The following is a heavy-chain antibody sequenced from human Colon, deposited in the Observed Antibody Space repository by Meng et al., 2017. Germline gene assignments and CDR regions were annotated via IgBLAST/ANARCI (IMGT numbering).Heavy chain of an antibody. D-gene: IGHD3-10*01. CDR2: VYSSGSA. Sequence: GLLKESGPGRVKLSEPLSLTCTVSGGDINNYYWSWIRQSPGKGLEWLGCVYSSGSAYYSPSLKSRLNKSVDRTKNQLSLKVTSVTAADTAVYYCARGVETMIRGVKWYFDLWGRGALVTVSS. CDR3: ARGVETMIRGVKWYFDL. V-gene: IGHV4-4*07. CDR1: GGDINNYY. J-gene: IGHJ2*01.